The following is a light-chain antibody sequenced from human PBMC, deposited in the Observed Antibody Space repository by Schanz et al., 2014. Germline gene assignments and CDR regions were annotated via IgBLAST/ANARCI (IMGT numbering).Light chain of an antibody. V-gene: IGLV8-61*01. CDR1: SGSVSTSYY. J-gene: IGLJ3*02. CDR2: STN. Sequence: QTVVTQEPSFSVSPGGTVTLTCGLSSGSVSTSYYPSWYQQTPGQAPRTLIYSTNTRSSGVPDRFSGSILGNKAALTITGAQADDESDYHCVLYMGGGIWVFGGGTKLT. CDR3: VLYMGGGIWV.